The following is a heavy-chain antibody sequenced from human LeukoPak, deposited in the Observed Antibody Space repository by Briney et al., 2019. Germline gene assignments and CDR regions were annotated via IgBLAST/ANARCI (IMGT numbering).Heavy chain of an antibody. J-gene: IGHJ4*02. D-gene: IGHD2-15*01. V-gene: IGHV4-39*06. CDR1: GVSIGDPPDH. CDR2: IYSFGGS. Sequence: SETLSLTCSVSGVSIGDPPDHWTWIRQPPRKGLEWIGTIYSFGGSHSSPSLQSRVTLSLDTSKNQFPLRLTSVTAADTAVYFCAKGTPVDSWGPGILVTVSS. CDR3: AKGTPVDS.